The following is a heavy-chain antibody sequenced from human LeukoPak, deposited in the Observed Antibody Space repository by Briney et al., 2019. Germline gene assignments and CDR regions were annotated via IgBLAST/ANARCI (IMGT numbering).Heavy chain of an antibody. D-gene: IGHD6-6*01. Sequence: GGSLTLSCAASGFGFSNFWMHWVRQAPGKGLVWVSRIKPDGTTSVYADSVKGRFTISRDNLKNTLCLQMRSLRAEDTAVYFCAREADPSLYASSSPDYWGHGTPVTVSS. V-gene: IGHV3-74*01. CDR1: GFGFSNFW. J-gene: IGHJ4*01. CDR3: AREADPSLYASSSPDY. CDR2: IKPDGTTS.